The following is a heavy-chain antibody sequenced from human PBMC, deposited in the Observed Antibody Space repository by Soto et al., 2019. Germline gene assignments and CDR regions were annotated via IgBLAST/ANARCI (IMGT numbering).Heavy chain of an antibody. V-gene: IGHV3-23*01. CDR1: GFTFTIYS. CDR3: AKHHGPGMFGAGY. D-gene: IGHD3-10*02. Sequence: PEESLRHSFQTSGFTFTIYSMSWVRQSPGKGLEWVSAIGGSGGSTYYGDSVKGRFTISRDNSKNTLYLQMNSLRAEDTAVYYCAKHHGPGMFGAGYLGQGT. CDR2: IGGSGGST. J-gene: IGHJ4*02.